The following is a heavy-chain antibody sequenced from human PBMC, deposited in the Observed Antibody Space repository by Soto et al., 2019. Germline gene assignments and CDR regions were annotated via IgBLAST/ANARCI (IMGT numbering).Heavy chain of an antibody. Sequence: PGGSLRLSCRASGLTFGDYAMSWVRQAPGKGLEWVGFIRSKAYGGTTENAASVKGRFTISRVDSKSIAYLHMNSLKTEDAAVYYCTGDYYDTRGYYGMDVWGQGTTVTVSS. D-gene: IGHD3-22*01. J-gene: IGHJ6*02. CDR3: TGDYYDTRGYYGMDV. CDR2: IRSKAYGGTT. CDR1: GLTFGDYA. V-gene: IGHV3-49*04.